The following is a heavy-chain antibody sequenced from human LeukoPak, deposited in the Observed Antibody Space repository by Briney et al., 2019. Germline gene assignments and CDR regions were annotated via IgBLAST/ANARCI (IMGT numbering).Heavy chain of an antibody. J-gene: IGHJ3*02. CDR3: ARVSGSYYDGFAI. CDR2: IYYSGST. V-gene: IGHV4-39*07. CDR1: GGSISSSSYY. Sequence: SETLSLTCTVSGGSISSSSYYWGWIRQPPGKGLEWIGSIYYSGSTYYNPSLKSRVTISVDTSKNQFSLKVNSVTAADTAVYYCARVSGSYYDGFAIWGQGTMVTVSS. D-gene: IGHD1-26*01.